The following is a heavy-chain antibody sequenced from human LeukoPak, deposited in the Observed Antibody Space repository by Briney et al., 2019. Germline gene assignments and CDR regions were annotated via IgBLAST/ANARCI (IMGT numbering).Heavy chain of an antibody. V-gene: IGHV3-30-3*01. CDR3: ARAAGGTAMVTLTGY. CDR2: ISYDGSNK. Sequence: GSLRLSCAASGFTFSSYAMHWVRQAPGKGLEWVAVISYDGSNKYYADSVKGRFTISRDNSKNTLYLQMNSLRAEDTAVYYCARAAGGTAMVTLTGYWGQGTLVTVSS. D-gene: IGHD5-18*01. J-gene: IGHJ4*02. CDR1: GFTFSSYA.